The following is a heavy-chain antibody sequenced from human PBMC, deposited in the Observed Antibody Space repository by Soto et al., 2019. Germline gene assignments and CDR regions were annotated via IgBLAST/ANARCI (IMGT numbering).Heavy chain of an antibody. V-gene: IGHV4-34*01. CDR2: INHSGST. J-gene: IGHJ4*02. D-gene: IGHD2-2*01. CDR3: ARGEGFVVVPAANHPVFDY. CDR1: GGSFSGYY. Sequence: PSETLSLTCAVYGGSFSGYYWSWIRQPPGKGLEWIGEINHSGSTNYNPSLKSRVTISVDTSKNQFSLKLSSVTAADTAVYYCARGEGFVVVPAANHPVFDYWGQGTLVTVSS.